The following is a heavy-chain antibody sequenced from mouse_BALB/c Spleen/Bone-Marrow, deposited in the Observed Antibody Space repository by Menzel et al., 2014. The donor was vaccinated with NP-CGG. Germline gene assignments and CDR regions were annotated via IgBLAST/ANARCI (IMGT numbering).Heavy chain of an antibody. D-gene: IGHD2-2*01. V-gene: IGHV2-9*02. CDR2: IWAGGST. J-gene: IGHJ2*01. Sequence: VMLVESGPGLVAPSQSLSITCTVSGFSLTSYGVHWVRQPPGKGLEWLGVIWAGGSTNYNSALMSRLSISKDNSKSQVFLKMNSLQTDDTAMYYCARSFYGYDCFDYWGQGTTLTVSS. CDR1: GFSLTSYG. CDR3: ARSFYGYDCFDY.